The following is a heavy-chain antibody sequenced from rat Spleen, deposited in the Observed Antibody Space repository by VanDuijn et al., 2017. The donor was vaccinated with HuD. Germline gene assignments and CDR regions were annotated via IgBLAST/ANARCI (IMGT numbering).Heavy chain of an antibody. D-gene: IGHD1-11*01. CDR1: GFTFSDYN. V-gene: IGHV5S10*01. Sequence: EVQLVESGGGLVQPGRSLKLSCAASGFTFSDYNMAWVRRAPKKGLEWVATIIYDGSRTYFRDSVKGRFTISRDNAKSSLYLQMDSLRSEDTATYYCARPTEGIAWFAYWGQGTLVTVSS. CDR2: IIYDGSRT. J-gene: IGHJ3*01. CDR3: ARPTEGIAWFAY.